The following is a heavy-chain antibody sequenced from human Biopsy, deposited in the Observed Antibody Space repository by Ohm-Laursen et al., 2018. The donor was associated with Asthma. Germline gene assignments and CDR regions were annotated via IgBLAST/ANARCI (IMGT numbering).Heavy chain of an antibody. CDR3: ARTFHFWSPYHAEHYQL. V-gene: IGHV3-7*01. J-gene: IGHJ1*01. CDR1: GFTFGDYW. Sequence: SLRLSCSASGFTFGDYWMSWVRQVPGKGLEWVANIKHDGSEKNHVDSLKGRFTISRGNAKNSLYLQMNSLRAEDTAVYHCARTFHFWSPYHAEHYQLWGQGTLVTVSS. D-gene: IGHD3-3*02. CDR2: IKHDGSEK.